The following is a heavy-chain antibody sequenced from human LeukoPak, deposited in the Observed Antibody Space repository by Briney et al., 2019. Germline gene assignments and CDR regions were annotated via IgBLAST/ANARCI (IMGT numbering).Heavy chain of an antibody. CDR1: GFTLSSYW. Sequence: GGSLRLSCAASGFTLSSYWMSWVRQAPGKGLEWVANIKQDGSEKYYVDSVKGRFTISRDNAKNSLYLQMNSLRAEDTAVYYCARGGYSSSWSLPTHWGQGTTVTVSS. V-gene: IGHV3-7*01. CDR3: ARGGYSSSWSLPTH. J-gene: IGHJ6*02. CDR2: IKQDGSEK. D-gene: IGHD6-13*01.